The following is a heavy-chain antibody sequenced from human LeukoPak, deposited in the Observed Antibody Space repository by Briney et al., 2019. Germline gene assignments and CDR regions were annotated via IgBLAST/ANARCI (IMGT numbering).Heavy chain of an antibody. CDR2: MNPNSGNT. V-gene: IGHV1-8*01. CDR3: ARGRSSSWGYYYYYMDV. CDR1: GYTFTSYD. D-gene: IGHD6-13*01. J-gene: IGHJ6*03. Sequence: GASVKVSCKASGYTFTSYDINWVRQATGQGLEWMGWMNPNSGNTGYAQEFQGRVTMTRNTSISTAYMELSSLRSEDTAVYYCARGRSSSWGYYYYYMDVWGKGTTVTVSS.